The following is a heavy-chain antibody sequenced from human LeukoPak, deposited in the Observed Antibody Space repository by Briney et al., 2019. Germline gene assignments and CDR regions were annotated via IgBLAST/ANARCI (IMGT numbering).Heavy chain of an antibody. D-gene: IGHD1-26*01. J-gene: IGHJ4*02. Sequence: HSGGSLRLSCAASGFTFSSYWMSWVRQVPGKGLEWVANIKQDGSEKYYVDSVKGRFTISRDNVKNSLYLHMNSLRAEDTAVYYCARVGSGSYFFDYWGQGTLVTVSS. CDR3: ARVGSGSYFFDY. CDR2: IKQDGSEK. CDR1: GFTFSSYW. V-gene: IGHV3-7*01.